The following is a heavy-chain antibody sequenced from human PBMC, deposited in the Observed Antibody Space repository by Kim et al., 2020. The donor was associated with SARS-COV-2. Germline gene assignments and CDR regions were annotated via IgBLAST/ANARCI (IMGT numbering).Heavy chain of an antibody. D-gene: IGHD2-15*01. CDR2: ISYDGSNN. Sequence: GGSLRLSCAASGFTFSSYAMHWVRQAPGKGLEWVAVISYDGSNNYYADSVKGRFTISRDNSKNTLYLQMNSLRAEDTAVYYCVRVGLSSQHGVALLAGYYGMDVWGQGTTVTVSS. CDR1: GFTFSSYA. CDR3: VRVGLSSQHGVALLAGYYGMDV. J-gene: IGHJ6*02. V-gene: IGHV3-30*04.